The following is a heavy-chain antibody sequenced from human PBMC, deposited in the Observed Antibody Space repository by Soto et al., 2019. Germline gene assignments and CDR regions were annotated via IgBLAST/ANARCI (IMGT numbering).Heavy chain of an antibody. J-gene: IGHJ6*02. Sequence: SVKVSCKASGGTFSSYAISWVRQAPGQGLEWMGGIIPIFGTANYAQKFQGRVTITADESTSTAYMELSSLRSEDTAVYYCARDIVVVVAATPLLRLSKSGEYYYYGMDVWGQGTKVTVSS. CDR2: IIPIFGTA. V-gene: IGHV1-69*13. D-gene: IGHD2-15*01. CDR3: ARDIVVVVAATPLLRLSKSGEYYYYGMDV. CDR1: GGTFSSYA.